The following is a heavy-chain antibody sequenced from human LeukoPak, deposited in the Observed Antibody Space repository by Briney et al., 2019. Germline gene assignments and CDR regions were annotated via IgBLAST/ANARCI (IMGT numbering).Heavy chain of an antibody. J-gene: IGHJ4*02. CDR2: INHSGST. CDR1: GGSFSGYY. D-gene: IGHD6-13*01. CDR3: ARGPGTWYYY. V-gene: IGHV4-34*01. Sequence: SETLSLTGAVYGGSFSGYYWSWIRQPPGKGLEWIGEINHSGSTNYNPSLKSRVTISIDTSKNQFSLKLSSVTAADTALYYCARGPGTWYYYWGQGTLVTVSS.